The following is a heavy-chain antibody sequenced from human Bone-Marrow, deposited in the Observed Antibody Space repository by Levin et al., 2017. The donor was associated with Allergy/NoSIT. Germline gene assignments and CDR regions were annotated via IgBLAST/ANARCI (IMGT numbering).Heavy chain of an antibody. J-gene: IGHJ4*02. Sequence: SCTVSGGSITSGIYYWTWIRQHPGKGLEYIGYIFHTGSASYNPSLESRFSMSVDTSKNQFSLRVLSVTAADTAVYYCARHYGDLHYFDYWGQGALVTVSS. CDR2: IFHTGSA. CDR1: GGSITSGIYY. V-gene: IGHV4-31*03. CDR3: ARHYGDLHYFDY. D-gene: IGHD4-17*01.